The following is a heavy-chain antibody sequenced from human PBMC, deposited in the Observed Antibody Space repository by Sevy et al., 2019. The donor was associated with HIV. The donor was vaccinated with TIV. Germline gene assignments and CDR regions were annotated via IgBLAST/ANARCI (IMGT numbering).Heavy chain of an antibody. CDR1: GFTFSSYS. V-gene: IGHV3-23*01. D-gene: IGHD3-22*01. CDR2: ISGSGGRT. J-gene: IGHJ1*01. CDR3: AKDPYSSGEYFQK. Sequence: GGSLRLSCAASGFTFSSYSMNWVRQAPGKGLEWVSTISGSGGRTYTAESVRGRLTISRDNSKRTVYLQMNSLRGDDTAIYYCAKDPYSSGEYFQKWGQGARVTVSS.